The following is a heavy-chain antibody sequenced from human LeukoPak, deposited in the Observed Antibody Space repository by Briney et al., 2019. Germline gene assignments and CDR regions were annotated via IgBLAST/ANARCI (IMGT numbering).Heavy chain of an antibody. CDR2: IYYSGST. Sequence: SQTLSLTCTVSGGSISSGGYYWSWIRQHPGTGLEWIGYIYYSGSTYHNPSLKSRVTISVDTSKNQFSLKLSSVTAADTAVYYCARATVMFGEFATWGQGTLVTVSS. CDR1: GGSISSGGYY. D-gene: IGHD3-10*02. J-gene: IGHJ5*02. V-gene: IGHV4-31*03. CDR3: ARATVMFGEFAT.